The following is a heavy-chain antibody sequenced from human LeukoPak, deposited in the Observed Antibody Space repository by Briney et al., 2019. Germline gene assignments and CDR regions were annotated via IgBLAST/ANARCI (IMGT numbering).Heavy chain of an antibody. Sequence: GGSLRLSCAASGFTFDDYAMHWVRQAPGKGLEWVSLVSGDGGSTHYADSVKGRFTITRDNSKNSLYLQMNSLRTEDTAMYYCARARGWELAYFDYWGQGTLVTVSS. V-gene: IGHV3-43*02. CDR1: GFTFDDYA. D-gene: IGHD1-26*01. J-gene: IGHJ4*02. CDR3: ARARGWELAYFDY. CDR2: VSGDGGST.